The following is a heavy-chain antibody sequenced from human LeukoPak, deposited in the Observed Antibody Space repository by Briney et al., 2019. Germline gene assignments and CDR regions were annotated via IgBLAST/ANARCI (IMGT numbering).Heavy chain of an antibody. CDR1: GFTFDDYG. CDR2: INWNGGST. CDR3: ARGYGSGEDGDY. V-gene: IGHV3-20*04. Sequence: GGSLRLSCAASGFTFDDYGMSWGRQAPGKGLEWVSGINWNGGSTGYADSLKGRFTISRDNAKNSLYLQMNSLRAEDTALYYCARGYGSGEDGDYWGQGTLVTVSS. D-gene: IGHD3-10*01. J-gene: IGHJ4*02.